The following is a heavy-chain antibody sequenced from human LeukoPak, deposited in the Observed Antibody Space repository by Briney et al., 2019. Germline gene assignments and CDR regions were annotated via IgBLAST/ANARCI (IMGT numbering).Heavy chain of an antibody. D-gene: IGHD6-13*01. V-gene: IGHV3-23*01. CDR2: XSGSGDST. CDR1: XVXXXXXX. J-gene: IGHJ4*02. CDR3: GKDQNVAAAGFPYDY. Sequence: GGALRLSFAASXVXXXXXXXXXGXXXXXEXXEXGXXXSGSGDSTYYADSVKGRLTISRDNSKNPLYLQMNSLRAEDTAVYYCGKDQNVAAAGFPYDYWGQGTLVTVSS.